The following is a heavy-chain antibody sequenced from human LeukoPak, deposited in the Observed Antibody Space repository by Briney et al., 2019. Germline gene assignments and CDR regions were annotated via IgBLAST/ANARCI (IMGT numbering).Heavy chain of an antibody. Sequence: GGSLRLSCAASGFTFSSYAMSWVRQAPGKGLEWVSAISGSGGSTYYADSVKGRFTISRDNSKNTLYLQMNSLRAEDTAVYYCAKVRDYDFWSGYYDAFDIWSQGTMVTVSS. CDR2: ISGSGGST. D-gene: IGHD3-3*01. V-gene: IGHV3-23*01. J-gene: IGHJ3*02. CDR3: AKVRDYDFWSGYYDAFDI. CDR1: GFTFSSYA.